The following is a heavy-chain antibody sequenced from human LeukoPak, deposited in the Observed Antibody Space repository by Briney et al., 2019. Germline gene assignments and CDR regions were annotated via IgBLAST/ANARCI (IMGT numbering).Heavy chain of an antibody. Sequence: ASVKVSCKSSGYTFTNYLLHWVRQAPGQGLEWVGRITPSVDTTNYAQKFRDRVTMTRDTSTSTVYMELSSLRSEDTAVYHCVREESGGYFDYWGQGTLVTVSS. D-gene: IGHD2-8*02. J-gene: IGHJ4*02. CDR1: GYTFTNYL. V-gene: IGHV1-46*01. CDR2: ITPSVDTT. CDR3: VREESGGYFDY.